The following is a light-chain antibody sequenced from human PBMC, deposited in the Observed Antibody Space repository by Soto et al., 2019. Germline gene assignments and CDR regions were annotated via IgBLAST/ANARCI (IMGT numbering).Light chain of an antibody. Sequence: QSALTQPASVSGSPEQSITVSCTGTSSYFGSYNLVSWYQQHPGKAPKLMIYEGSKLPSGVSKRFSGSKSGNTASLTISGLQAEDEADYDCCSYAGSSLYFFGTGTKLTVL. V-gene: IGLV2-23*01. CDR3: CSYAGSSLYF. CDR2: EGS. J-gene: IGLJ1*01. CDR1: SSYFGSYNL.